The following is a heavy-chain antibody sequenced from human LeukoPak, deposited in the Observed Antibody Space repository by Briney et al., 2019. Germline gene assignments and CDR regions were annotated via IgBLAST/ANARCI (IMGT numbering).Heavy chain of an antibody. CDR2: ISGDGSRT. CDR1: GFTFSSYW. V-gene: IGHV3-74*01. CDR3: ARGGWGTAIDY. D-gene: IGHD1-7*01. Sequence: PGGSLRLSCAASGFTFSSYWMHWVRQAPGKGLVSVSYISGDGSRTTYADSVKGRFTISRDNAKNTMDLQMNSLRAEDTAVYYCARGGWGTAIDYWAQGTLVTVSS. J-gene: IGHJ4*02.